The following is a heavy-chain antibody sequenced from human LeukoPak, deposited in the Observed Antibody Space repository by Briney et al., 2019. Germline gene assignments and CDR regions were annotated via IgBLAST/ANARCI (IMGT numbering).Heavy chain of an antibody. CDR2: IFYSGST. CDR3: ARMVDWLFMYNWFDP. J-gene: IGHJ5*02. CDR1: GASISTSNYY. Sequence: PSETLSLSCTVSGASISTSNYYWGWMRQPPGKGLEWIGNIFYSGSTYYSPSLRSRVTISLDTSRNQFSLKLSSVTAADTAVYYCARMVDWLFMYNWFDPWGQGTLVTVSS. V-gene: IGHV4-39*07. D-gene: IGHD3-9*01.